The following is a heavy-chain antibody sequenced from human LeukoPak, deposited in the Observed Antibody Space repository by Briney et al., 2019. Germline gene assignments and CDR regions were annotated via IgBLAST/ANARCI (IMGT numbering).Heavy chain of an antibody. CDR3: SRESGPFSPFGF. D-gene: IGHD1-26*01. V-gene: IGHV4-4*02. Sequence: SGTLPLTCGVSGGSISGTNWWSWVRQPPGQGLEWIGEISLRGLTNYNPSLRSRLTMSLDESKNQVSLNLTSVTAADTAVYYCSRESGPFSPFGFWGQGTLVSVHS. CDR2: ISLRGLT. J-gene: IGHJ4*02. CDR1: GGSISGTNW.